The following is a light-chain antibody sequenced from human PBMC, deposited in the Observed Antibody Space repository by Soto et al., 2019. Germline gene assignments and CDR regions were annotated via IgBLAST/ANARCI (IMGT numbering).Light chain of an antibody. CDR1: QSISSW. CDR2: KAS. J-gene: IGKJ1*01. CDR3: QQYNSFPT. V-gene: IGKV1-5*03. Sequence: DIQMTQSPSTLSASVGVRVTITCRASQSISSWLAWYQQKPGKAPKLLIYKASSLESGVPSRFSGSGSGTEFTLTLSSLQPDDFATYYCQQYNSFPTFGQGTKVEIK.